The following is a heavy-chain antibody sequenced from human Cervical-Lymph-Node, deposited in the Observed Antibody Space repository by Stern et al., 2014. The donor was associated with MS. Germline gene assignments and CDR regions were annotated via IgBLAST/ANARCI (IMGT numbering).Heavy chain of an antibody. CDR3: ARELNWNDIFTNVFDI. CDR2: INAKSGIT. J-gene: IGHJ3*02. D-gene: IGHD1-20*01. CDR1: GYTFSDHY. V-gene: IGHV1-2*02. Sequence: QVQLGQSGAEVKKPGASVKVSCEASGYTFSDHYMHWVRQAPGQGLEWMGWINAKSGITNYAQKFQGRVTMTRDPSVSTAYMELSSLRSDDTAIYYCARELNWNDIFTNVFDIWGQGTMVTVSS.